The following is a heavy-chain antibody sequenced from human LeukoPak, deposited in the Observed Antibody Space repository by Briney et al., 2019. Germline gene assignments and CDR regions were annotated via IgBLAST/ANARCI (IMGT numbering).Heavy chain of an antibody. Sequence: PGGSLRLSCAASGFTFSSYWMHWVRQAPGKGLVWVSRTNSDGSSTSYADSVKGRFTISRDNAKNTLYLQMNSLRAEDTAVYYCARGDGYNLIDYWGQGTLVTVSS. J-gene: IGHJ4*02. CDR3: ARGDGYNLIDY. V-gene: IGHV3-74*01. CDR2: TNSDGSST. CDR1: GFTFSSYW. D-gene: IGHD5-24*01.